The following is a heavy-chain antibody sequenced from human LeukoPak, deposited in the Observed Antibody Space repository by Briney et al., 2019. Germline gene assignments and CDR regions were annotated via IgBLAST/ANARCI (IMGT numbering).Heavy chain of an antibody. J-gene: IGHJ6*03. D-gene: IGHD6-6*01. CDR2: INPNSGGT. V-gene: IGHV1-2*02. CDR3: ARDFSSSSSVYYYYYMDV. CDR1: GYTFTGYY. Sequence: GASVKVSCKASGYTFTGYYMHWVRQAPGQGLEWMGWINPNSGGTNYAQKFQGRVTMTRDTSISTAYMELSRLRSDDTAVYYCARDFSSSSSVYYYYYMDVWGKGTTVTVSS.